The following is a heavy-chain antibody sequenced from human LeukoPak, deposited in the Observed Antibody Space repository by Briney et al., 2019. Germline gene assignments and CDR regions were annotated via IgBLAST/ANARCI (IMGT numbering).Heavy chain of an antibody. V-gene: IGHV1-46*01. CDR1: GYTFTSYY. CDR3: ARNIGGSSGYYTLGY. Sequence: GASVKVSCKASGYTFTSYYMHWVRQAPGQGLEWMGIINPSGGSTSYVQKFQGRVTMTRDTSTSTVYMELSSLRSEDTAVYYCARNIGGSSGYYTLGYWGQGTLVTVSS. J-gene: IGHJ4*02. CDR2: INPSGGST. D-gene: IGHD3-22*01.